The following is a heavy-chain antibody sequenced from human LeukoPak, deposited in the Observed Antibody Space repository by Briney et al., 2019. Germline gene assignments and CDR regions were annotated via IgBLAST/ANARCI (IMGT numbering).Heavy chain of an antibody. V-gene: IGHV1-69*13. CDR3: ARGSTNYYDSSGAFDP. Sequence: SVKVSCKASGGTXSSYAISWVRQAPGQGLEWMGGIIPIFGTANYAQKFQGRVTITADESTSTAYMELSSLRSEDTAVYYCARGSTNYYDSSGAFDPWGQGTLVTVSS. CDR2: IIPIFGTA. CDR1: GGTXSSYA. J-gene: IGHJ5*02. D-gene: IGHD3-22*01.